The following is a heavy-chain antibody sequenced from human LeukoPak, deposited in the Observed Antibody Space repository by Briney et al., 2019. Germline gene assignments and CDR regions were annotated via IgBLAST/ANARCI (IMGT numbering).Heavy chain of an antibody. CDR1: GFTVSSNY. D-gene: IGHD2-2*02. J-gene: IGHJ5*02. CDR2: IYSGGST. V-gene: IGHV3-66*02. Sequence: GGSLRLSCAASGFTVSSNYMSWVRQAPGKGLEWVSVIYSGGSTYYADSVKGRFTISRDNSKNTLYLQMNSLRAEDTAVYYCASTRYCSSTSCYTGWFDPWGQGTLVTVSS. CDR3: ASTRYCSSTSCYTGWFDP.